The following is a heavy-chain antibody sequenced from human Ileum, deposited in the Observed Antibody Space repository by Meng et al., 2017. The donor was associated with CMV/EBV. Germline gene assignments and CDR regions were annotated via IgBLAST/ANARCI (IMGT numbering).Heavy chain of an antibody. V-gene: IGHV1-18*01. J-gene: IGHJ4*01. CDR2: ISTYNGRT. CDR1: GYTFISYG. D-gene: IGHD1-1*01. Sequence: ASVKVSCKASGYTFISYGISWVRQAPGQGLEWMGWISTYNGRTNYAQKVQGRVTMTTDTSTRTAYVELTSLTSDDTAVYYCARGLASDWNDVGYFASWGHGNRVTCCS. CDR3: ARGLASDWNDVGYFAS.